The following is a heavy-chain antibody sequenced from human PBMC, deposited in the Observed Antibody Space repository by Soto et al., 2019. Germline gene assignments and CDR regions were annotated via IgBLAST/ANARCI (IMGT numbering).Heavy chain of an antibody. CDR3: AKDLTKRYCSGGSCYSVDY. CDR1: GLPFSSYA. J-gene: IGHJ4*02. V-gene: IGHV3-23*01. D-gene: IGHD2-15*01. Sequence: GSLRLSGAPSGLPFSSYAIHWVGQAPGKGLEWVSAISGSGGSTYYADSVKGRFTISRDNSKNTLYLQMNRLRAADTAVCYCAKDLTKRYCSGGSCYSVDYWGQGTLVTVSS. CDR2: ISGSGGST.